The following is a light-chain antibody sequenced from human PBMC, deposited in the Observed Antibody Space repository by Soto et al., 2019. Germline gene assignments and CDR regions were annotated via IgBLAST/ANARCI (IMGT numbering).Light chain of an antibody. J-gene: IGKJ2*01. CDR2: EAS. CDR1: QSISSS. V-gene: IGKV1-5*01. Sequence: IQMTQSPSTVSASVGDRVTITCRASQSISSSLAWYQQKPGKAPKVLIYEASSLDSGVPSRFSGSGYGTEFTLTVSSLQPGDFATYSCQQYESYPYSFGQGTKLEIK. CDR3: QQYESYPYS.